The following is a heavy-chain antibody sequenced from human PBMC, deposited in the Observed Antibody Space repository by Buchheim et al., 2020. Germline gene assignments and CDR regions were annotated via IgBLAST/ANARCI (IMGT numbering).Heavy chain of an antibody. Sequence: QVQLVESGGGVVQPGRSLRLSCAASGFTFSSYGMHWVRQAPGKGLEWVAVISYDGSNKYYADFVKGRFTISRDNSKNTLYLQMNSLRAEDTTVYYCAKDTYYYDSSGQGIFDYWGQGTL. V-gene: IGHV3-30*18. J-gene: IGHJ4*02. D-gene: IGHD3-22*01. CDR2: ISYDGSNK. CDR1: GFTFSSYG. CDR3: AKDTYYYDSSGQGIFDY.